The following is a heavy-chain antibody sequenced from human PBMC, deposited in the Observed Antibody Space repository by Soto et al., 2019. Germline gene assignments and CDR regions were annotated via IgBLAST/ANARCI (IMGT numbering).Heavy chain of an antibody. CDR1: GAPLSSHY. V-gene: IGHV4-59*11. D-gene: IGHD4-17*01. CDR2: IYYSATT. CDR3: AITADYGEYDS. J-gene: IGHJ5*01. Sequence: SETLSLTCTVSGAPLSSHYWSWFRQPPGKGLEWIGYIYYSATTNFNPSLQSRVSISVDTSKTQFSLNLRSATAADTAVYYCAITADYGEYDSWGPGTLVPVSS.